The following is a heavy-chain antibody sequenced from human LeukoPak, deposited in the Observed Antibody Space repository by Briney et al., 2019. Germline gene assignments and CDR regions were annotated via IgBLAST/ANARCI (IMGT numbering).Heavy chain of an antibody. J-gene: IGHJ4*02. D-gene: IGHD6-19*01. Sequence: PSETLSLTCTVSGGSINSYYWSWIRQPPGKGLEWIGYIYYSGSTNYNPSLKSRVTISVDTSKNQFSLKLSSVTAADTAVYYYARDTGYTICWSSVMDYWGQGTLVTVSS. CDR3: ARDTGYTICWSSVMDY. V-gene: IGHV4-59*01. CDR1: GGSINSYY. CDR2: IYYSGST.